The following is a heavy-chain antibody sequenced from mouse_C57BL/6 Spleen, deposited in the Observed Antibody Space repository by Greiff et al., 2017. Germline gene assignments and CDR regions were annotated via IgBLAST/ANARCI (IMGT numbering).Heavy chain of an antibody. CDR3: ARSRYYGSSRYFDV. CDR2: INTSAGGT. D-gene: IGHD1-1*01. V-gene: IGHV1-42*01. J-gene: IGHJ1*03. CDR1: GYSFTGYY. Sequence: VQLQQSGPELVKPGASVKISCKASGYSFTGYYMNWVKQSPEKSLEWIGEINTSAGGTTYNQKFKAKVTLTVDKSSSTAYMQLKSLTSEDSAVYYCARSRYYGSSRYFDVWGTGTTVTVSS.